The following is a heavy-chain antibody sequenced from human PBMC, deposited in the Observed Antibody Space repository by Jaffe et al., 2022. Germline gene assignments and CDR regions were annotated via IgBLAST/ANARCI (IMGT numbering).Heavy chain of an antibody. J-gene: IGHJ4*02. CDR2: IYHSGST. D-gene: IGHD6-19*01. CDR1: GYSISSGYY. CDR3: ARQGGSGWYYFDY. V-gene: IGHV4-38-2*01. Sequence: QVQLQESGPGLVKPSETLSLTCAVSGYSISSGYYWGWIRQPPGKGLEWIGSIYHSGSTYYNPSLKSRVTISVDTSKNQFSLKLSSVTAADTAVYYCARQGGSGWYYFDYWGQGTLVTVSS.